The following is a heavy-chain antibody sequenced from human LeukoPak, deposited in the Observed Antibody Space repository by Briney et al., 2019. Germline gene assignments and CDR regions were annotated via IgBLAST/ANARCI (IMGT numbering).Heavy chain of an antibody. V-gene: IGHV4-39*07. CDR3: ASTSGSYYRWFDP. CDR2: IYYSGST. Sequence: SETLSLTCTVSGGSISSSSYYWGWIRQPPGKGLEWIGSIYYSGSTYYNPSLKSRVTISVDTSKNQFSLKLSSVTAADTAVYYCASTSGSYYRWFDPWGQGTLVTVSS. CDR1: GGSISSSSYY. D-gene: IGHD3-10*01. J-gene: IGHJ5*02.